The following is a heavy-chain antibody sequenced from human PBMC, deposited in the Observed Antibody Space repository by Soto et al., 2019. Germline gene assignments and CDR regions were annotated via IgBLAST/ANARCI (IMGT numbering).Heavy chain of an antibody. Sequence: QVQLVESGGGVVQPGRSLRLSCAASGFTFSRHTMHWVRQAPGKGLERVAAISDDGSNTYYADSVKGRFTISRDNSKNTLYLQMNRLSSEDTAVHHCAREVYYDSWSGFNPHLYSFDNWGQGTLVTVSS. CDR1: GFTFSRHT. V-gene: IGHV3-30-3*01. J-gene: IGHJ4*02. D-gene: IGHD3-3*01. CDR3: AREVYYDSWSGFNPHLYSFDN. CDR2: ISDDGSNT.